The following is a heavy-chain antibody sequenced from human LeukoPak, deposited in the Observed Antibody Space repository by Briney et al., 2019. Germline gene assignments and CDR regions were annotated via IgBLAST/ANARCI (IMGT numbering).Heavy chain of an antibody. D-gene: IGHD3-22*01. Sequence: SETLSLTCAVYGGSFSDYYWSWIRQPPGKGLEWIGEINHSGSTNYNPSLKSRVTISVDTSKNQFSLKLSSVTAADTAVYYCARHYYTVIARRFDPWGQGTLVTVSS. J-gene: IGHJ5*02. CDR1: GGSFSDYY. V-gene: IGHV4-34*01. CDR2: INHSGST. CDR3: ARHYYTVIARRFDP.